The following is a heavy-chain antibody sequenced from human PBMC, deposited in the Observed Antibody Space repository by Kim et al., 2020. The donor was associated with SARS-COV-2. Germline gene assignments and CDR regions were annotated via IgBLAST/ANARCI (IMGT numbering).Heavy chain of an antibody. V-gene: IGHV1-58*01. Sequence: SVKVSCKASGFIFTSSSVQWVRQARGQRLEWIGWIVVGSGNTNYAQKFQERVTITRDMSTNTAYMELRSLRSEDTAVYFCAAVPWWTQLWPRGEYSASESSSYFDYWGQGTLVAVSS. CDR1: GFIFTSSS. J-gene: IGHJ4*01. CDR3: AAVPWWTQLWPRGEYSASESSSYFDY. D-gene: IGHD5-18*01. CDR2: IVVGSGNT.